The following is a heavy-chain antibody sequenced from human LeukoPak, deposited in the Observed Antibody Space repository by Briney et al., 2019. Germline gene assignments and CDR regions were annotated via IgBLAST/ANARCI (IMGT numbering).Heavy chain of an antibody. J-gene: IGHJ4*02. CDR3: AKDLVEYDISGYYSY. V-gene: IGHV3-23*01. CDR1: GFTFSSYA. CDR2: ISGSGGST. Sequence: GGSLRLSRAASGFTFSSYAMSWVRQAPGKGLEWVSAISGSGGSTYYADSVKGRFTISRDNSKNTLYLQMNSLRAEDTAVYYCAKDLVEYDISGYYSYWGQGTLVTVSS. D-gene: IGHD3-22*01.